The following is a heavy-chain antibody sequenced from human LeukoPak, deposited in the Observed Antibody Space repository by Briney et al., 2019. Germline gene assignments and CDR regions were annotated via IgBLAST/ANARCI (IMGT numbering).Heavy chain of an antibody. J-gene: IGHJ4*02. CDR3: AREVYCGGDCYSHYFDY. D-gene: IGHD2-21*01. Sequence: SETLSLTCAVSGYSISSGYYWGWIRQPPGKGVEWIGSIYHSGSTYYNPSLKSRVTISVDTSKNQFSLKLSSVTAADTAVYYCAREVYCGGDCYSHYFDYWGQGTLVTVSS. V-gene: IGHV4-38-2*01. CDR1: GYSISSGYY. CDR2: IYHSGST.